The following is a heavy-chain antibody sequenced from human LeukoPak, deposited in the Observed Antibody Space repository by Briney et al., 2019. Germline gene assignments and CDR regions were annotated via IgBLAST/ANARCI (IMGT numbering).Heavy chain of an antibody. J-gene: IGHJ4*02. Sequence: SQTLSLTCAISGDSVSSKTAGWNWIRQSPSRGLEWLGRTYYRSKWYNDYALSVESRITISPDTSKNQFSLRLDSVTPEDTAVYYCARDSVVPAAHYIYWGQGTLVTVSS. CDR1: GDSVSSKTAG. V-gene: IGHV6-1*01. CDR2: TYYRSKWYN. CDR3: ARDSVVPAAHYIY. D-gene: IGHD2-2*01.